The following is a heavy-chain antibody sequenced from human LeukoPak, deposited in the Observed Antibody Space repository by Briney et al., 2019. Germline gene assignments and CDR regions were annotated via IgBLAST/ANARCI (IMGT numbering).Heavy chain of an antibody. CDR1: GFTFSSYS. D-gene: IGHD1-1*01. V-gene: IGHV3-30*03. J-gene: IGHJ4*02. CDR2: ISYDGSNK. CDR3: ARELYNWNVPNFDY. Sequence: GGSLRLSCAASGFTFSSYSMNWVRQAPGKGLEWVAVISYDGSNKYYADSVKGRFTISRDNSKNTLYLQMNSLRAEDTAVYYCARELYNWNVPNFDYWGQGTLVTVSS.